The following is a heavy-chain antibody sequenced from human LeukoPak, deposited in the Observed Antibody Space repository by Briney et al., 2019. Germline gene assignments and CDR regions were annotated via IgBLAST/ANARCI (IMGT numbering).Heavy chain of an antibody. J-gene: IGHJ6*02. V-gene: IGHV1-69*04. CDR3: AKANPGLYSHYYYYGMDV. Sequence: SVKVSCKASGGTFSSYAISWVRQAPGQGLEWMGRIIPILGIANYAQKFQGRVTITADKSTSTAYMELSSLRSEDTAVYYCAKANPGLYSHYYYYGMDVWGQGTTVTVSS. D-gene: IGHD4-4*01. CDR2: IIPILGIA. CDR1: GGTFSSYA.